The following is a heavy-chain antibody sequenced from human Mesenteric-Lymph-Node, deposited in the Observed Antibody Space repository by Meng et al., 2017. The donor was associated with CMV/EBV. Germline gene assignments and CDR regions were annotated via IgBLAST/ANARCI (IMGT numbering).Heavy chain of an antibody. V-gene: IGHV1-8*03. CDR1: GYTFTSYD. Sequence: VSVKVSCKASGYTFTSYDINWVRQATGQGLEWMGWMNPNSGNTGYAQKFQGRVTITSNTSISTAYMELSSLRSEDTAVYYCARALLTRYFDWFSPTYGMDVWGQGTTVTVSS. CDR3: ARALLTRYFDWFSPTYGMDV. CDR2: MNPNSGNT. J-gene: IGHJ6*02. D-gene: IGHD3-9*01.